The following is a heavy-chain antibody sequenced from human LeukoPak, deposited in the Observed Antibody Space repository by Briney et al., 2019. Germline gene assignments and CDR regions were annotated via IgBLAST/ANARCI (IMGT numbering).Heavy chain of an antibody. CDR1: GFIFSDHY. Sequence: GGSLRLSCVASGFIFSDHYMNWVRQAPGKGLEWVSSITATTNEVYYADSVKGRFTISRDNAKNSLFLQMNSLRAEDTAVYYCARDAQWLVPEGYYYYMDVWGKGTTVTVSS. CDR3: ARDAQWLVPEGYYYYMDV. V-gene: IGHV3-21*06. J-gene: IGHJ6*03. CDR2: ITATTNEV. D-gene: IGHD6-19*01.